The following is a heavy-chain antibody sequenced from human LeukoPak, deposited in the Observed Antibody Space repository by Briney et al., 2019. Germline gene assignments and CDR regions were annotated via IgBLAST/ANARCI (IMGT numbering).Heavy chain of an antibody. CDR3: ARGFMITFGGVIVIFRD. CDR1: GYTFTGYY. Sequence: GASVKVSRKASGYTFTGYYMHWVRQAPGQGLEWMGWINPYSGGTNYAQKFQGRVTMTRDTSISTAYMELSRLRSDDTAVYYCARGFMITFGGVIVIFRDWGQGTLVTVSS. V-gene: IGHV1-2*02. D-gene: IGHD3-16*02. CDR2: INPYSGGT. J-gene: IGHJ4*02.